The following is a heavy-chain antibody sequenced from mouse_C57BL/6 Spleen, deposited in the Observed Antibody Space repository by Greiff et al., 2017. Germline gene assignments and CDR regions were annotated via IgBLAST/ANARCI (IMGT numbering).Heavy chain of an antibody. CDR1: GFSLTSYG. V-gene: IGHV2-6-1*01. CDR3: ARHPEDGYHGCFDV. CDR2: IWSDGST. J-gene: IGHJ1*03. D-gene: IGHD2-3*01. Sequence: QVQLKESGPGLVAPSQSLSITCTVSGFSLTSYGVHWVRQPPGKGLEWLVVIWSDGSTTYNSALKSRLSNSKDNSKSQVFLKMNSLQTGDTAMYYCARHPEDGYHGCFDVWGTGTTVTVSS.